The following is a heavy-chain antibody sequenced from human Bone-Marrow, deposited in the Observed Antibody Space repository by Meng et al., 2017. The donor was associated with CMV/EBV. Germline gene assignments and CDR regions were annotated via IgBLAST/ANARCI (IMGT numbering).Heavy chain of an antibody. Sequence: GESLKISCAASGFTFSNAWMSWVRQAPGKGLEWVGRIKSKTDGGTTDYAAPVKGRFTISRDDSKNTLYLQMNSLRAEDTAVYYCARGGGPDYWGQGTLGTFSS. J-gene: IGHJ4*02. V-gene: IGHV3-15*05. CDR1: GFTFSNAW. D-gene: IGHD3-10*01. CDR2: IKSKTDGGTT. CDR3: ARGGGPDY.